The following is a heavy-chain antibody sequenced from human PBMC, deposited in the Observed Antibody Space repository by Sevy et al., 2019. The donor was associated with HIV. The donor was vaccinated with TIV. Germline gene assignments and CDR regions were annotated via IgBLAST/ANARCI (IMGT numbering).Heavy chain of an antibody. D-gene: IGHD4-17*01. CDR1: GFTFSSYS. J-gene: IGHJ4*02. CDR3: ARRGDYDKHLDY. V-gene: IGHV3-21*01. CDR2: ISSSSSYI. Sequence: GGSLRLSCAASGFTFSSYSMNWVRQAPGKGLEWVSTISSSSSYIYYADSVKGRFTISRDKAKNSLYLKMNGLRAEDTDVYYCARRGDYDKHLDYWGQGTLVTVSS.